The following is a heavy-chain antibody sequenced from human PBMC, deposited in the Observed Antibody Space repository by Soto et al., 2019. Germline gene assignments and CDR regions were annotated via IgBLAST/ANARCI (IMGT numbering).Heavy chain of an antibody. D-gene: IGHD3-16*02. CDR1: GFSLSSTGVG. V-gene: IGHV2-5*02. CDR3: AHGTFGGIIVAGATDV. J-gene: IGHJ6*02. Sequence: SGPTLVNPSQTLTLTCTFSGFSLSSTGVGVAWIRQPPGKALEWLAVIYWDDDKRYSTSLKNRLTVSKDTSKNQVVLTMTNVAPADTATYYCAHGTFGGIIVAGATDVWGQGTTVTVSS. CDR2: IYWDDDK.